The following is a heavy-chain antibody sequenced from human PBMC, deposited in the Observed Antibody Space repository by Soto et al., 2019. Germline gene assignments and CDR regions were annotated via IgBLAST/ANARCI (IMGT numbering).Heavy chain of an antibody. CDR3: AKPRGVSS. D-gene: IGHD1-26*01. Sequence: EVQLSESGGGLVQPGGSLRLSCAASGFTFSTYAMNWVRQAPGKGLEWVSVISGSGGSTYYADSVKGRFTISRDNSKNTVYLQMNSLRAEDTAIYYCAKPRGVSSWGQGTLVTVSS. V-gene: IGHV3-23*01. J-gene: IGHJ5*02. CDR2: ISGSGGST. CDR1: GFTFSTYA.